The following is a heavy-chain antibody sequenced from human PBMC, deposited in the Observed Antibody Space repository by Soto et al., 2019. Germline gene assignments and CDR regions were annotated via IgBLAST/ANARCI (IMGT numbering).Heavy chain of an antibody. CDR1: GGSISISTSYY. J-gene: IGHJ5*02. CDR2: IYYDGTT. Sequence: QLHLQESGPGLVKPSETLSLTCAVSGGSISISTSYYWAWTRQPPGKGLEWIGHIYYDGTTYYNPSFKSRVTLSVDTSKNQFSLKLTSVTASDTAVYYCARVGTLNWLDPWGQGTLVTVS. V-gene: IGHV4-39*01. CDR3: ARVGTLNWLDP.